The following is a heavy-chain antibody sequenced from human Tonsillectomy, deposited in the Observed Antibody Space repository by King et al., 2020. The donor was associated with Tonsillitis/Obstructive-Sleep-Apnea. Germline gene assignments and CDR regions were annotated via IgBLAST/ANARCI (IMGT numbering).Heavy chain of an antibody. Sequence: TLKESGPVLLKPTETLTLTCTFSGFSLSNARMGVSWIRQPPGKPLEWLAHIFSNDEKSYSTSLKSRLTISKDTSKSQVVLTMTNMDPVDTATYYCARIRFLEWFYFDYWGQGTLVTVSS. CDR1: GFSLSNARMG. CDR3: ARIRFLEWFYFDY. CDR2: IFSNDEK. J-gene: IGHJ4*02. D-gene: IGHD3-3*01. V-gene: IGHV2-26*01.